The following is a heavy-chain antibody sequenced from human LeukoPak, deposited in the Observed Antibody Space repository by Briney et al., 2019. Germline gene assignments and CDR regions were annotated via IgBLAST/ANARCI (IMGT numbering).Heavy chain of an antibody. CDR1: GFTFSSYA. CDR3: ARDGGYSYGYYMDV. CDR2: ISYDGSNK. Sequence: GGSLRLSCAASGFTFSSYAMHWVRQAPGKGLEWVAVISYDGSNKYYADSVKGRFTISRDNFKNTLYLQMNSLRAEDTAVYYCARDGGYSYGYYMDVWGKGTTVTVSS. D-gene: IGHD5-18*01. J-gene: IGHJ6*03. V-gene: IGHV3-30*04.